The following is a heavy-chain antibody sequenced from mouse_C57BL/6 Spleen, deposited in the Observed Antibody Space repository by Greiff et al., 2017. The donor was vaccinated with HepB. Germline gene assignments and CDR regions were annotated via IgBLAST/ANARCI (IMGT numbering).Heavy chain of an antibody. Sequence: EVKLVESGGGLVKPGGSLKLSCAASGFTFSDYGMHWVRQAPEKGLEWVAYISSGSSTIYYADTVKGRFTISRDNAKNTLFLQMTSLRSEDTAMYYCARDSVEYAMDYWGQGTSVTDSS. V-gene: IGHV5-17*01. CDR3: ARDSVEYAMDY. CDR2: ISSGSSTI. J-gene: IGHJ4*01. CDR1: GFTFSDYG.